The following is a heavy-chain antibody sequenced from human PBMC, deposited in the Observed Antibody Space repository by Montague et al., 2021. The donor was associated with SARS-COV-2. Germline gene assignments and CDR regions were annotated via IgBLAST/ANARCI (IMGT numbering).Heavy chain of an antibody. CDR2: VNRRGNT. D-gene: IGHD4-23*01. Sequence: SETLSLTCAVYGGSFSGWYWSWVRQPPGKGLGWIGEVNRRGNTIYNPSLKSRVTISEDTSKSQFSLKLSSVTAADTAVYYCARGGGNILTNYYYYYYLDVWGTGTTVTVSS. J-gene: IGHJ6*03. CDR1: GGSFSGWY. CDR3: ARGGGNILTNYYYYYYLDV. V-gene: IGHV4-34*01.